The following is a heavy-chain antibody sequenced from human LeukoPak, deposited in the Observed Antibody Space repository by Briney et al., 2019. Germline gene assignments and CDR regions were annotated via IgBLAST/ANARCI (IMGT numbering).Heavy chain of an antibody. D-gene: IGHD3-10*01. CDR1: GFTFSSYA. Sequence: GGSLRLSCAASGFTFSSYAMSWVRQAPGKGLEWVSAISGSGGSTYYADSVKGRFTISRDNSKNTLYLQMNSLRAEDTAVYYCAKKEAYYYGSGSDYSDYWGQGTLATVSS. V-gene: IGHV3-23*01. J-gene: IGHJ4*02. CDR3: AKKEAYYYGSGSDYSDY. CDR2: ISGSGGST.